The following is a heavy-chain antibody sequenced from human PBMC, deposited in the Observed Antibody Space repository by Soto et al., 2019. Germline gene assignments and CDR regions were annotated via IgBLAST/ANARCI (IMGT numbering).Heavy chain of an antibody. CDR3: AKGVRAPGY. Sequence: GGSLRLSCGASGFTFGDYSMSWVRQAPGKGLDWVSGIANSGGGTYYANSVKGRFTISRDNSKNTLYLQVNSLRAEDTAIYHCAKGVRAPGYWGQGALVTVSS. V-gene: IGHV3-23*01. CDR1: GFTFGDYS. J-gene: IGHJ4*02. CDR2: IANSGGGT. D-gene: IGHD3-10*01.